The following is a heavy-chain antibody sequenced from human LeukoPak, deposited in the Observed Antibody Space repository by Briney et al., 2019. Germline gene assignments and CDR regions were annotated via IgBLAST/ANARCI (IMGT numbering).Heavy chain of an antibody. CDR1: GGSFSGYY. CDR3: ARGSGDYDILTGYYNPPSGFDY. Sequence: SETLSLTCAVSGGSFSGYYWGWIRQPPGKGLEWIGEINHSRTTYYNPSLKSRVTISADTSKNQFSLKLSSVTAADTAVYYCARGSGDYDILTGYYNPPSGFDYWGQGTLVTVSS. V-gene: IGHV4-34*01. D-gene: IGHD3-9*01. CDR2: INHSRTT. J-gene: IGHJ4*02.